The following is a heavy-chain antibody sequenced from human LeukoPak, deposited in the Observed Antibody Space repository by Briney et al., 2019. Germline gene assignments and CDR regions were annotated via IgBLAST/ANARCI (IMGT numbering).Heavy chain of an antibody. CDR3: ARGVKLNSGSYLRFDY. Sequence: PGGSLRLSCAASGFTVSSNYMSWVRQAPGKGLEWVSVIYSGGSTYYADSVKGRFTISRDNSKNTLYLQMNSLRAEDTAVYYCARGVKLNSGSYLRFDYWGQGTLVTVSS. J-gene: IGHJ4*02. V-gene: IGHV3-66*01. D-gene: IGHD1-26*01. CDR1: GFTVSSNY. CDR2: IYSGGST.